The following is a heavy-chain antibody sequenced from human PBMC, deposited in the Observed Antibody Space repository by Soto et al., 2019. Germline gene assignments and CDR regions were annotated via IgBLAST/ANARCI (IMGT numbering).Heavy chain of an antibody. CDR1: GFTFSSYG. CDR3: ARDQRQRGLDY. V-gene: IGHV3-33*01. J-gene: IGHJ4*02. D-gene: IGHD3-10*01. Sequence: QVQLVESGGGVVQPGRSLRLSCAASGFTFSSYGMHWVRQAPGKGLEWVAVIWYDGSNKYYADSVKGRFTISRDNSKNTLYLQMNRLRAKDTAVYYCARDQRQRGLDYWGQGTLVTVSS. CDR2: IWYDGSNK.